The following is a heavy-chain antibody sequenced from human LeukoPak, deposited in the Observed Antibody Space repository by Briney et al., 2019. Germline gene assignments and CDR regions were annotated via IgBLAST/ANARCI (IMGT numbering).Heavy chain of an antibody. V-gene: IGHV4-59*08. Sequence: AGTLSLTCTVSGGSISSYYWSWIRQPPGKGLEGIADISDIGSTNYNPSRKSRGPISLVTSKNQVYLKLSSVTAADRAVCYGAGQHPRNTVDFWGQGTLVTVPS. J-gene: IGHJ4*02. CDR3: AGQHPRNTVDF. CDR1: GGSISSYY. D-gene: IGHD2/OR15-2a*01. CDR2: ISDIGST.